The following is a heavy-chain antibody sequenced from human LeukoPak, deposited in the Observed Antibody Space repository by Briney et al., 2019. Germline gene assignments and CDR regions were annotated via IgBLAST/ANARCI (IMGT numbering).Heavy chain of an antibody. CDR2: IKQDGSEK. V-gene: IGHV3-7*01. CDR3: ARYYYDSSGYYYENWFDP. Sequence: QTGGSLRLSCAASGFSFSNYWMNWVRQAPGKGLEWVANIKQDGSEKYYVDSVKGRFTISRDNAKNSLYLQMNSLRAEDTAVYYCARYYYDSSGYYYENWFDPWGQGTLVTVSS. D-gene: IGHD3-22*01. J-gene: IGHJ5*02. CDR1: GFSFSNYW.